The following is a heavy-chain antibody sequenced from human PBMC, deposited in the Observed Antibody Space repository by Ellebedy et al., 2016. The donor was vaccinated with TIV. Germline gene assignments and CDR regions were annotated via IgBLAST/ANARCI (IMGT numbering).Heavy chain of an antibody. CDR1: GYTFTGYY. CDR3: ARDGGSYSDIDY. V-gene: IGHV1-2*04. Sequence: AASVKVSCKASGYTFTGYYMLWVRQAPGQGLEWMRLLNPNSGGTNYAQKFQGWVTMTRDTSISTAYMELGRLRSDDTAVYYCARDGGSYSDIDYWGHGTLVTVSS. D-gene: IGHD1-26*01. CDR2: LNPNSGGT. J-gene: IGHJ4*01.